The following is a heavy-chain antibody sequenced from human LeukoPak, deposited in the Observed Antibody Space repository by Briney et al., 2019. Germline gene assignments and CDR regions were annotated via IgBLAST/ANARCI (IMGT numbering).Heavy chain of an antibody. CDR1: GGSISSYY. J-gene: IGHJ4*02. Sequence: SETLSLTCTVSGGSISSYYWSWIRQPPGKGLEWIGYIYYSGSTNYNPSLKSRVTISVGTSKNQFSLKLSSVTAADTAVYYCARETPREGFDYWGQGTLVTVSS. D-gene: IGHD1-26*01. CDR2: IYYSGST. V-gene: IGHV4-59*01. CDR3: ARETPREGFDY.